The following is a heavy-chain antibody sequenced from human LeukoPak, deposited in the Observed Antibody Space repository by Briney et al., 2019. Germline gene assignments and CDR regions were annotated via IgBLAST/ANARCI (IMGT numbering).Heavy chain of an antibody. CDR1: GFAFNSCA. CDR3: ARGGATYGFILAF. CDR2: IYAGGST. V-gene: IGHV3-53*01. D-gene: IGHD4-17*01. Sequence: GGSLRLSCAASGFAFNSCAMTWVRQSPGKGLEWVSVIYAGGSTNYADSVKGRFTISRDNSKNTLYLQINSLRDEDTAVYYCARGGATYGFILAFWGQGTLVTVSS. J-gene: IGHJ4*02.